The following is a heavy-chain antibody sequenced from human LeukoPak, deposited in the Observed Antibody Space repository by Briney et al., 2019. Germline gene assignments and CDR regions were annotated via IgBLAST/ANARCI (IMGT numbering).Heavy chain of an antibody. V-gene: IGHV4-59*01. CDR3: ARFRSAADHPDS. Sequence: SETLSLTCTVSGASITNYYWSWIRQPPGKGLEWVGYISHTGITNYNPSLESRVIISADTTRNQFSLKLTSMTAADTAVYYCARFRSAADHPDSWGQGTLVTVSS. CDR1: GASITNYY. J-gene: IGHJ4*02. D-gene: IGHD1-14*01. CDR2: ISHTGIT.